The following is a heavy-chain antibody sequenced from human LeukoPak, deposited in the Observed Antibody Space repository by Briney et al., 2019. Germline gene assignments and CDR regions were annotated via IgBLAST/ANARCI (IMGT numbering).Heavy chain of an antibody. V-gene: IGHV3-48*02. CDR2: ISTRSGTI. CDR1: GFTFSNYS. Sequence: GGSLRLSCAASGFTFSNYSMNWVRQAPGKGLEWVSYISTRSGTIYYTDSVKGRFTISRDNAKNSLYLQMNSLRDEDTAVYYCARDSGGYEFFDSWGQGILVTVSS. J-gene: IGHJ4*02. CDR3: ARDSGGYEFFDS. D-gene: IGHD5-12*01.